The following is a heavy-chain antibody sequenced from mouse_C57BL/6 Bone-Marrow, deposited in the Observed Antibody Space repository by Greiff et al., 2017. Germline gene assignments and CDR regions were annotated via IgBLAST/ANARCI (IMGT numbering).Heavy chain of an antibody. CDR3: ARYDYDGDAMDY. CDR2: ISNLAYSI. J-gene: IGHJ4*01. V-gene: IGHV5-15*01. D-gene: IGHD2-4*01. CDR1: GFTFTDYG. Sequence: EVQLVESGGGLVQPGGSLKLSCAASGFTFTDYGMAWVRQAPRKGPEWVAFISNLAYSIYYAATVTGRFTISRENAKNTLYLEMSSLRSEDTAMXCCARYDYDGDAMDYWGQGTSVTVSS.